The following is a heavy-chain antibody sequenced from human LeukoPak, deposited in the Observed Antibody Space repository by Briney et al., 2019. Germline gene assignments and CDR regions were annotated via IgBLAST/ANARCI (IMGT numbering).Heavy chain of an antibody. J-gene: IGHJ4*02. CDR1: GNYW. V-gene: IGHV3-74*01. CDR2: INSDGSWT. D-gene: IGHD2-2*01. Sequence: GGSLRLSCAASGNYWMHWVRQAPGKGLVWVSHINSDGSWTSYADSVKGRFTISKDNAKNTVYLQMNNLRAEDTAVYYCVSFYETYWGRGALVTVSS. CDR3: VSFYETY.